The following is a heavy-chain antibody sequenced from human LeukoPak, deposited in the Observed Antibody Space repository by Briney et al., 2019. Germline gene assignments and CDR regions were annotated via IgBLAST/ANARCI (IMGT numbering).Heavy chain of an antibody. CDR1: GYTFTTYD. V-gene: IGHV1-8*01. CDR2: MNPNSGNT. J-gene: IGHJ4*02. CDR3: ATVIGSGDSSFDY. D-gene: IGHD3-10*01. Sequence: ASVKVSCEASGYTFTTYDINWVRQATGQGLEWMGWMNPNSGNTGYAQKFQGRVTMTRNTSISTAYMELSSLRSEDTAVYYCATVIGSGDSSFDYWGQGTLVTVSS.